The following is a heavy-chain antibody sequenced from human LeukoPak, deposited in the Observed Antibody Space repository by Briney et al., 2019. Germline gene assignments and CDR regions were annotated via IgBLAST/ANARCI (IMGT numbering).Heavy chain of an antibody. V-gene: IGHV4-59*01. J-gene: IGHJ3*02. D-gene: IGHD6-13*01. CDR3: ASKPIAAAGTGAFDI. CDR1: GGSISSYY. CDR2: IYYSGST. Sequence: PSETLSLTCTVSGGSISSYYWSWIRQPPGKGLEWIGYIYYSGSTNYNPSLKSRVTISVDTSKNQFSLKLSSVTAADTAVYYCASKPIAAAGTGAFDIWGQGTMVTVSS.